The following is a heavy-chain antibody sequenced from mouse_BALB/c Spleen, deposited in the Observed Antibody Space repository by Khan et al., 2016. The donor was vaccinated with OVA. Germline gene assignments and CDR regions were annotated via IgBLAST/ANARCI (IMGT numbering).Heavy chain of an antibody. CDR2: ISDGGSYT. Sequence: EVELVESGGGLVKPGGSLKVSCAASGFTFSDSYMYWVRQTPEKRLEWVATISDGGSYTYYPDSVKGRFTISRDNAKNNLYLQMSSLKSEDTAMYYCARAGYGGFAYWGQGTLVTGSA. V-gene: IGHV5-4*02. CDR1: GFTFSDSY. CDR3: ARAGYGGFAY. J-gene: IGHJ3*01. D-gene: IGHD1-1*02.